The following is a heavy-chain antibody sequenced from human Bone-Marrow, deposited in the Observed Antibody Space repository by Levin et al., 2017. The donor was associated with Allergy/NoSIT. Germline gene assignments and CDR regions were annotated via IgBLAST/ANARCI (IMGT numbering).Heavy chain of an antibody. V-gene: IGHV3-23*01. CDR1: GLRFNKYA. CDR2: ISDRGITT. J-gene: IGHJ4*02. Sequence: GGSLRLSCEASGLRFNKYAMSWVRQAPGKGLEWVSAISDRGITTYYAESVKGRFTISRDNSKNTLYLQMNSLRPEDTALYFCAKLGWDRPISWGQGTVVTVSS. D-gene: IGHD2-21*01. CDR3: AKLGWDRPIS.